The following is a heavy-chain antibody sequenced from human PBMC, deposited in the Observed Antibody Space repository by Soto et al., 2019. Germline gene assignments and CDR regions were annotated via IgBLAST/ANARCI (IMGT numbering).Heavy chain of an antibody. CDR1: GFTFSSYA. CDR3: ARSAGKGGIAAPIDY. CDR2: ISGSGGST. J-gene: IGHJ4*02. V-gene: IGHV3-23*01. Sequence: EVQLLESGGGLVQPGGSLRLSCAASGFTFSSYAMSWVRQAPGKGLEWVSAISGSGGSTYYADSVKGRFTISRDNSKKTLYLQMNSLRDEHTAVYYRARSAGKGGIAAPIDYWGQGTLVTVSS. D-gene: IGHD6-13*01.